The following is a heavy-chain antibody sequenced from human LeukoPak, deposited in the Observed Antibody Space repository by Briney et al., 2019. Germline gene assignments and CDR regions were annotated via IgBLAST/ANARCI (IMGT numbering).Heavy chain of an antibody. D-gene: IGHD5-12*01. CDR1: GASISGYC. J-gene: IGHJ4*02. V-gene: IGHV4-4*07. CDR3: ARGLRWDSGYDDGEDH. CDR2: IYNIASP. Sequence: SETLSLTCTVSGASISGYCWTWIRQPAGKGLKWIGRIYNIASPNYNPALTSRVTISVDTTKNQFSLKLSSVTAADSAVYYCARGLRWDSGYDDGEDHWGRGTLVSVSS.